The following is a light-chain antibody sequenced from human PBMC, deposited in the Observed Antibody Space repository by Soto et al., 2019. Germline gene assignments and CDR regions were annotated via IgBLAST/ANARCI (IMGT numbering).Light chain of an antibody. V-gene: IGLV2-14*01. CDR2: EVS. J-gene: IGLJ2*01. Sequence: QSVLTQPAAVSGSAGQSITISCSGTSNDIGGHNFVSWYQHHPGKAPKLLIYEVSYRASGVSNRFTGSKSANTASLTISGLQAEDEADYSCSSYTTSSYVVFGGGTKVTVL. CDR1: SNDIGGHNF. CDR3: SSYTTSSYVV.